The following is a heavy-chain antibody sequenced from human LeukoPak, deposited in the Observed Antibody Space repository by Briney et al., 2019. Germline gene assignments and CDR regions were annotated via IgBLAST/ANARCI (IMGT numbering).Heavy chain of an antibody. D-gene: IGHD1-26*01. CDR3: ARVGIVGATTEGEFDY. CDR2: MNPNSGNT. V-gene: IGHV1-8*01. CDR1: GYTFTSYD. Sequence: ASVKVSCKASGYTFTSYDINWVRQATGQGLEWMGWMNPNSGNTGYAQKFQGRVTMTRNTSISTAYMELSSLRSEDTAVYHCARVGIVGATTEGEFDYWGQGTLVTVSS. J-gene: IGHJ4*02.